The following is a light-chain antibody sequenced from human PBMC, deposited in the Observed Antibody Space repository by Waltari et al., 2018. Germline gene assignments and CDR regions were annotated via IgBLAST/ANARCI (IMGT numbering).Light chain of an antibody. CDR3: QVWDDSSNHWV. CDR1: NIETKH. J-gene: IGLJ3*02. Sequence: SYVLTQPPSVSVAPGQTATITCGGDNIETKHVPWYQQKPGQAPLLVVYDDYVRPPGIPDRFSGTTSGNTATLTISRVEAGGEADYYCQVWDDSSNHWVFGGGTKLTVL. CDR2: DDY. V-gene: IGLV3-21*02.